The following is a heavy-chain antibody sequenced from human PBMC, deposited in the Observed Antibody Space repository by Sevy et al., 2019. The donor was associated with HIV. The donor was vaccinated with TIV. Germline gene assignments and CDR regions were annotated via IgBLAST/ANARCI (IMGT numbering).Heavy chain of an antibody. Sequence: ALVKVSCKASGYTFSGYDINWVRQATGQGLEWMGWMNPDSGRRGYAPKFQGRVTMTTNTSIDTAYMELRRLRSEDSAVYYCARADLDSSTFFYYYGMDVWGQGTTVTVSS. CDR2: MNPDSGRR. D-gene: IGHD6-13*01. J-gene: IGHJ6*02. CDR3: ARADLDSSTFFYYYGMDV. V-gene: IGHV1-8*02. CDR1: GYTFSGYD.